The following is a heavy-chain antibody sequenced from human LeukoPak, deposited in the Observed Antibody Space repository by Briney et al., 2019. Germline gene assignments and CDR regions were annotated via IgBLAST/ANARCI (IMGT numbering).Heavy chain of an antibody. J-gene: IGHJ4*02. CDR3: ARGPPGGDY. D-gene: IGHD3-10*01. CDR2: INHSGST. CDR1: GGSISSYY. V-gene: IGHV4-34*01. Sequence: SETLSLTCTVSGGSISSYYWSWIRQPPGKGLEWIGEINHSGSTNYNPSLKSRVTISVDTSKNQFSLKLSSVTAADTAVYYCARGPPGGDYCGQGTLVTVSS.